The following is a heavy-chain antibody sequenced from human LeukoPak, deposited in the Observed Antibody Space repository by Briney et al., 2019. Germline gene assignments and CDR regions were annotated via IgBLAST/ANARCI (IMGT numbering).Heavy chain of an antibody. Sequence: GGSLRLSCAASGFTFSSYAMSWVRQAPGKGLEWVSTISGSGGTTYYADSVKGRFTISRDNSKNTLYLQMNSLRAEDTAVNYCACYDSSGYYYAPLDYWGQGTLVTVSS. CDR1: GFTFSSYA. D-gene: IGHD3-22*01. CDR2: ISGSGGTT. V-gene: IGHV3-23*01. J-gene: IGHJ4*02. CDR3: ACYDSSGYYYAPLDY.